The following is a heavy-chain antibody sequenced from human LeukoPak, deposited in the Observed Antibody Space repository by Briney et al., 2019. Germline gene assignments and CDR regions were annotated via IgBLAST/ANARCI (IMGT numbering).Heavy chain of an antibody. V-gene: IGHV3-7*01. Sequence: PGGSLRLSCAASTFSLSQFWMSWVRQVPGKGLQWVANIDQDGGERHYAESVKGRFSISRDNANKLVFLQMNGLRVEDTALYYCARVPVSNPYYYAGSLYFDYWGQGALVTVSS. D-gene: IGHD3-10*01. CDR2: IDQDGGER. CDR1: TFSLSQFW. J-gene: IGHJ4*02. CDR3: ARVPVSNPYYYAGSLYFDY.